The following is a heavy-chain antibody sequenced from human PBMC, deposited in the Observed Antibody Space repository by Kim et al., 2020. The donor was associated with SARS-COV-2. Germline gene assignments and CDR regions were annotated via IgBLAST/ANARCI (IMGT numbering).Heavy chain of an antibody. CDR3: ARDLGIAVAGRAFDI. J-gene: IGHJ3*02. Sequence: ASVKVSCKPSGYTFTSYGISWVRQAPGQGLEWMGWISAYNGNTNYAQKLQGRVTMTTDTSTSTAYMELRSLRSDDTAVYYCARDLGIAVAGRAFDIWGQGTMVTVSS. CDR1: GYTFTSYG. CDR2: ISAYNGNT. D-gene: IGHD6-19*01. V-gene: IGHV1-18*01.